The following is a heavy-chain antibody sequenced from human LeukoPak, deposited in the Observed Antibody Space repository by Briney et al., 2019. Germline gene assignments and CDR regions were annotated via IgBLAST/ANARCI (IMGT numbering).Heavy chain of an antibody. J-gene: IGHJ3*02. D-gene: IGHD2-2*01. CDR3: ARRVVVPAADDAFDI. CDR1: GYSFTSYW. CDR2: IYPGDSDT. Sequence: GESLKISCKGSGYSFTSYWIGWVRQMPGKGLGWMGIIYPGDSDTRYSPSFQGQVTISADKSISTAYLQWRSLKASDTAMYYCARRVVVPAADDAFDIWGQGTMVTVSS. V-gene: IGHV5-51*01.